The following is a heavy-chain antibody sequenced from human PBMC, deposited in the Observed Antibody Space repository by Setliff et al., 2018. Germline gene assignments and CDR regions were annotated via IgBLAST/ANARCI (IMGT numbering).Heavy chain of an antibody. Sequence: SVKVSCKASGGPLNSYSFSWVRQAPGQGLEWMGRIIPVLDITRYSQKFQGRVTITADKSTGIIYMELTSLRSDDTAVYYFSRQPPPPNYFDIGALDSWGQGTLVTVSS. CDR1: GGPLNSYS. J-gene: IGHJ4*02. CDR2: IIPVLDIT. D-gene: IGHD3-22*01. V-gene: IGHV1-69*02. CDR3: SRQPPPPNYFDIGALDS.